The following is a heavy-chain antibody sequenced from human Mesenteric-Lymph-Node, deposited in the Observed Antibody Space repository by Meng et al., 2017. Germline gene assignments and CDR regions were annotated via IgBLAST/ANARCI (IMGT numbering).Heavy chain of an antibody. Sequence: ASVKVSCKASGYTFTSYYIHWVRQAPGQGLEWMGIISPCGGNTAYAQKFQGRVTMTRDTSTSTVYMKLSSLSSEDTAVYYCARSDIVVVVAAMGFDYWGQGTLVTVSS. CDR1: GYTFTSYY. J-gene: IGHJ4*02. CDR3: ARSDIVVVVAAMGFDY. D-gene: IGHD2-15*01. V-gene: IGHV1-46*01. CDR2: ISPCGGNT.